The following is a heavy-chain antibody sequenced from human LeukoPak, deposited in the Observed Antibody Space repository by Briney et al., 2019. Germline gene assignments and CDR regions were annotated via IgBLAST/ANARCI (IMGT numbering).Heavy chain of an antibody. CDR3: ARGLGDYYDTTDYYYAVPAH. CDR1: GYTFTTYD. D-gene: IGHD3-22*01. Sequence: ASVKVSCKASGYTFTTYDITWVRQATGQGLEWMGWMNPNSGDTAYAQNFKGRVAMTRDTSISTAYMELSSLRSEDTAVYYCARGLGDYYDTTDYYYAVPAHWGQGTLVTVSS. CDR2: MNPNSGDT. V-gene: IGHV1-8*01. J-gene: IGHJ4*02.